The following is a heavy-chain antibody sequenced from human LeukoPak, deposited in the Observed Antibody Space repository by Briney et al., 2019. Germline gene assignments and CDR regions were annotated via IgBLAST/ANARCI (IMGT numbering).Heavy chain of an antibody. CDR2: ISGSSGSA. Sequence: PGGSLRLSCAASGFSFSSYVTSWVRRAPGKGLEWVSAISGSSGSAYYADSVKGRFTISRDNPKNTLYLQMNSLRAEDTAVYYCVKNFWSDKYYFYYMDVWGKGTTVTVSS. CDR1: GFSFSSYV. CDR3: VKNFWSDKYYFYYMDV. J-gene: IGHJ6*03. D-gene: IGHD3-3*01. V-gene: IGHV3-23*01.